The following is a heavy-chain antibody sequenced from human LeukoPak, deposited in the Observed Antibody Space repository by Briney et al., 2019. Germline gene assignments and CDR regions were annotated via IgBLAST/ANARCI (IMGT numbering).Heavy chain of an antibody. CDR3: AKDIVGMGYCSSTSCPWGYYYYYMDV. D-gene: IGHD2-2*01. V-gene: IGHV3-30*02. CDR2: IRYDGSNK. CDR1: GFTFSSYG. Sequence: GGSLRLSCAASGFTFSSYGMHWVRQAPGKGLEWVAFIRYDGSNKYYADSVKGRFTISRDNSKNTLYLQMNSLRAEDTAVYYCAKDIVGMGYCSSTSCPWGYYYYYMDVWGKGTTVTVSS. J-gene: IGHJ6*03.